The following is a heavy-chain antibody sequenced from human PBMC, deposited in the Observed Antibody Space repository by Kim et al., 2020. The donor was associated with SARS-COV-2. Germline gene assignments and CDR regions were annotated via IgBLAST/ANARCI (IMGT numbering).Heavy chain of an antibody. CDR2: IIPIFGTA. D-gene: IGHD2-15*01. V-gene: IGHV1-69*13. Sequence: SVKVSCKASGGTFSSYAISWVRQAPGQGLEWMGGIIPIFGTANYAQKFQGRVTITADESTSTAYMELSSLRSEDTAVYYCARDRGKLGYCSGGSCYEANNWFDPWGQGTLVTVSS. CDR1: GGTFSSYA. J-gene: IGHJ5*02. CDR3: ARDRGKLGYCSGGSCYEANNWFDP.